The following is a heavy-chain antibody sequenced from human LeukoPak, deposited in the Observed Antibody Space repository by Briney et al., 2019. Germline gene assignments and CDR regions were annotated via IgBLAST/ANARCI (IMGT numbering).Heavy chain of an antibody. CDR2: ISSSGSTI. Sequence: GGSLRLSCAASGFTFSSYEMNWVRQAPGKGLERVSYISSSGSTIYYADSVRGRFTISRDNAKNSLYLQMNSLRAEDTAVYYCAELGITMIGGVWGKGTTVTISS. V-gene: IGHV3-48*03. J-gene: IGHJ6*04. CDR3: AELGITMIGGV. D-gene: IGHD3-10*02. CDR1: GFTFSSYE.